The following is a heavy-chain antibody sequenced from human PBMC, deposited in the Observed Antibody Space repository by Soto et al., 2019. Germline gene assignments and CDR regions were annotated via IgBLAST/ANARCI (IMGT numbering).Heavy chain of an antibody. CDR3: VRERGLSSFYGMDV. J-gene: IGHJ6*02. CDR2: ITSSSSHI. CDR1: GFTLSSYT. D-gene: IGHD3-10*01. V-gene: IGHV3-21*02. Sequence: EVQLVESGGGLVKPGGSLRLSCAASGFTLSSYTMNWVRQASGKGLEWVASITSSSSHIYYADSVKGRFTISRDNAGNSLYLQMKSLRAEDTAVYYCVRERGLSSFYGMDVWGQGTTVTVSS.